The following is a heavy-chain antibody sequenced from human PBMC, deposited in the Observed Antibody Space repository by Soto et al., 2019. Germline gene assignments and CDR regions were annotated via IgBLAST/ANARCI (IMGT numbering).Heavy chain of an antibody. Sequence: GESLKISCKGSGYSFTSYWIGWVRQMPGKGLEWMGIIYPGDSDTRYSPSFQGQVTISADKSISTAYLQWSSLKASDTAMYYCARPTYYYGSGSWGYYFDYWGQGTLVTVSS. J-gene: IGHJ4*02. CDR3: ARPTYYYGSGSWGYYFDY. CDR1: GYSFTSYW. V-gene: IGHV5-51*01. D-gene: IGHD3-10*01. CDR2: IYPGDSDT.